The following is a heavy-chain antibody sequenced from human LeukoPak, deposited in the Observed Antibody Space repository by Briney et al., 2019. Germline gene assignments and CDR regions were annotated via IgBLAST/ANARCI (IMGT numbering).Heavy chain of an antibody. Sequence: PGGSLRLSCAASGFTFSSYAVHWVRQAPGKGLEWVAVISYDGSNKYYADSVKGRFTISRDNSKNTLYLQMNSLRAEDTAVYYCARDRGEPTEDFDYWGQGTLVTVSS. CDR1: GFTFSSYA. D-gene: IGHD3-16*01. J-gene: IGHJ4*02. CDR3: ARDRGEPTEDFDY. CDR2: ISYDGSNK. V-gene: IGHV3-30-3*01.